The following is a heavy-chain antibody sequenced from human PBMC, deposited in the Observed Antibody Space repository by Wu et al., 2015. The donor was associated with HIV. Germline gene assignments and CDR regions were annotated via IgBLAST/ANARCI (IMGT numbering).Heavy chain of an antibody. CDR1: GYIFTHYG. J-gene: IGHJ5*01. Sequence: QVQLVQSGVEVKKPGASVKVSCKASGYIFTHYGITWVRQAPGQGLEWMGWISGYNGYTNYAQRFQGRITMTRDTSTTTAYMELRSLRSDDTAVYFCAREGRTYSLDSWGQGTLVTVSS. CDR3: AREGRTYSLDS. CDR2: ISGYNGYT. D-gene: IGHD2-15*01. V-gene: IGHV1-18*01.